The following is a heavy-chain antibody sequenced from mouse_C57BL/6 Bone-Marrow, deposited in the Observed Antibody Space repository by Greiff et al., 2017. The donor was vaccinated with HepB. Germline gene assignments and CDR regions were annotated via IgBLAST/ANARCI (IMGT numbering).Heavy chain of an antibody. CDR2: IRNKANGYTT. D-gene: IGHD1-1*01. CDR3: ASHYYYGSSYV. J-gene: IGHJ3*01. V-gene: IGHV7-3*01. CDR1: GFTFTDYY. Sequence: EVQLVESGGGLVQPGGSLSLSCAASGFTFTDYYMSWVRQPPGKALEWLGFIRNKANGYTTEYSASVKGRFTISRENSQSILYLQMNALRAEDSATYYCASHYYYGSSYVWGQVTLFTVSA.